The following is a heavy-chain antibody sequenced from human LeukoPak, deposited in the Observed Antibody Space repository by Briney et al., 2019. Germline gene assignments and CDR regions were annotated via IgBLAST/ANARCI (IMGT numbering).Heavy chain of an antibody. CDR3: AKDGDTAMVKSLDYYYYYMDV. D-gene: IGHD5-18*01. CDR1: GFNFRNHY. V-gene: IGHV3-23*01. J-gene: IGHJ6*03. Sequence: PGGSLRLSCAASGFNFRNHYMSWVRQAPGEGLEWVSAISGSGASTYSADSVKGRFTISRDNSKNTLYLQMNSLRAEDTAVYYCAKDGDTAMVKSLDYYYYYMDVWGKGTTVTVSS. CDR2: ISGSGAST.